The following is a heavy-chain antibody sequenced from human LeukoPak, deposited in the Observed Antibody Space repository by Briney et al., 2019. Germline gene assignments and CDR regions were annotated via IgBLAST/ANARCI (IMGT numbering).Heavy chain of an antibody. CDR3: ARGGPTVTTYYFDY. V-gene: IGHV4-4*07. J-gene: IGHJ4*02. CDR2: IYTSGST. Sequence: ASETLSLTCTVSGGSISSYYWSWIRQPAGKGLEWIGRIYTSGSTNYNPSLKSRVTMSVDTSKNQFSLKLSSVTAADTAVYYCARGGPTVTTYYFDYGGKETLVTVSS. D-gene: IGHD4-17*01. CDR1: GGSISSYY.